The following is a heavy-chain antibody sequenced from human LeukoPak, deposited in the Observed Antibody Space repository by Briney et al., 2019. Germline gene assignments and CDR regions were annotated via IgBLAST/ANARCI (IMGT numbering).Heavy chain of an antibody. CDR3: ARDSYYYGSGSLFDY. CDR2: IYHSGST. Sequence: SETLSLTCTVSGYSISSGYYWGWIRQPPGKGLEWIGSIYHSGSTNYNPSLKSRVTMSVDTSKNQFSLKLSSVTAADTAVYYCARDSYYYGSGSLFDYWGQGTLVTVSS. D-gene: IGHD3-10*01. CDR1: GYSISSGYY. J-gene: IGHJ4*02. V-gene: IGHV4-38-2*02.